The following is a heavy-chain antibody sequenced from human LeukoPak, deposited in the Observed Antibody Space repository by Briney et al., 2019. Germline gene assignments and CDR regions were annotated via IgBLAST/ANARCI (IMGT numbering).Heavy chain of an antibody. CDR2: IRSKASSYAT. V-gene: IGHV3-73*01. Sequence: GGSLRLSCAASGFIFSSYWMHWVRQAPGKGLVWVGRIRSKASSYATAYAASVRGRFTISRDDSKNTAYLQMNSLKTEDTAVYYCTRQDTAMTYYYYGMDVWGQGTTVTVSS. D-gene: IGHD5-18*01. CDR3: TRQDTAMTYYYYGMDV. CDR1: GFIFSSYW. J-gene: IGHJ6*02.